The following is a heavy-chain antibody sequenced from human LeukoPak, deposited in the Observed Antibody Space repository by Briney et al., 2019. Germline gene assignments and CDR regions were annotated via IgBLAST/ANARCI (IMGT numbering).Heavy chain of an antibody. D-gene: IGHD1-20*01. J-gene: IGHJ5*02. V-gene: IGHV1-2*02. CDR1: GYTFTGYY. CDR2: INPNSGGT. CDR3: ARQYNWNPMIWFDP. Sequence: GASVEVSCKASGYTFTGYYMHWVRQAPGQGLEWMGWINPNSGGTNYAQKFQGRVTMTSDTSISTAYMELSRLRSDDTAVYYCARQYNWNPMIWFDPWGQGTLVTVSS.